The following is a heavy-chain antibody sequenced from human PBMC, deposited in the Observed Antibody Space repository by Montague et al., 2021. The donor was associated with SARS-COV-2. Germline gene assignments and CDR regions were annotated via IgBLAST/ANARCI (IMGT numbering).Heavy chain of an antibody. CDR2: IGPSGST. CDR1: GGSLSGYH. V-gene: IGHV4-34*01. J-gene: IGHJ4*02. D-gene: IGHD3-22*01. Sequence: SETLSLTCGVSGGSLSGYHWSWIRQPPGKGLEWIGEIGPSGSTNYNPSLKSRVIISLDTSKNQFSLKLSSVPAADTAVYYCARGLIDITMMVVVFTGASLYFDYWGQGILVTVSS. CDR3: ARGLIDITMMVVVFTGASLYFDY.